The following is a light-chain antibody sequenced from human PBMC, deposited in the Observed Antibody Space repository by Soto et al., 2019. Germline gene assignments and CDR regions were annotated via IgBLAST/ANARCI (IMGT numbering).Light chain of an antibody. CDR2: GAS. CDR1: QSVSTD. CDR3: QQYSNWWT. J-gene: IGKJ1*01. Sequence: EIVMTQSPATLSVCPGERATLSCRASQSVSTDLAWYQQKPGQAPRLLIYGASARATGIPARFSGSGSGADFTLTISSLQSEDFAVYYCQQYSNWWTFGQGTKVEIK. V-gene: IGKV3-15*01.